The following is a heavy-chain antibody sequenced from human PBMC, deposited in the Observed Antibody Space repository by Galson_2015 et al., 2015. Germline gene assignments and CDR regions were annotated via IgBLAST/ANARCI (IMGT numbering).Heavy chain of an antibody. J-gene: IGHJ6*02. CDR2: ISYDGCNE. V-gene: IGHV3-30-3*01. Sequence: SLRLSCAASGFTFSSYAMYWVRQAPGKGLEWVAVISYDGCNEYRAESVKGRFTISRDDSKNTLYLQMNSLRAEDTAVYYCARDNKYCSGGSCVHYYYGMDVWGQGTTVTVSS. CDR1: GFTFSSYA. D-gene: IGHD2-15*01. CDR3: ARDNKYCSGGSCVHYYYGMDV.